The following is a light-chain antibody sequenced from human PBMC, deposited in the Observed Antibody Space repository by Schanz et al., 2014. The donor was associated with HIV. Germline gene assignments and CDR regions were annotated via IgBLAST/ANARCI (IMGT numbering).Light chain of an antibody. CDR2: DVT. Sequence: QSVLPQPASVSGTPGQSITISCTGSESDVGGYNYVSWHQQHPGKAPKLMIYDVTDRPSGVSNRFSGSKSGNTASLTISGLQSEDEADYYCSSYTSSSTWVFGGGTKLTVL. CDR1: ESDVGGYNY. J-gene: IGLJ3*02. CDR3: SSYTSSSTWV. V-gene: IGLV2-14*03.